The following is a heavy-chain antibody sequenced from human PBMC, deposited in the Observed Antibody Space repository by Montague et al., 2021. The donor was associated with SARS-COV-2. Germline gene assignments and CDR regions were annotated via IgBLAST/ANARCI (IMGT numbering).Heavy chain of an antibody. CDR1: GDSVSRNNPA. CDR3: ATGWNYAFDI. V-gene: IGHV6-1*01. D-gene: IGHD1-7*01. Sequence: CAISGDSVSRNNPAWNWIRQSPSRGLEWLGRTYYGSSWHTDYSVSVKSRITISPDTSKNQFSLHLNSVTPEDTAVYYCATGWNYAFDIWGQGTMVTVSS. J-gene: IGHJ3*02. CDR2: TYYGSSWHT.